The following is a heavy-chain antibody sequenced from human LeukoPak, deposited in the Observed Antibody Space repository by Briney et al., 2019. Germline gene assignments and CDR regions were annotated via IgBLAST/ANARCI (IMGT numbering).Heavy chain of an antibody. J-gene: IGHJ4*02. V-gene: IGHV5-51*01. CDR2: IYPGDSDT. D-gene: IGHD4-17*01. Sequence: GESLKISCRGSGYSFTSYWIGWVRQMPGKGLGWMVIIYPGDSDTRYSPSFQGQITISPDKPISTAVLQWGSLKGSGTAFYFLARHSTDYYCDYWGQGTLVTVPS. CDR1: GYSFTSYW. CDR3: ARHSTDYYCDY.